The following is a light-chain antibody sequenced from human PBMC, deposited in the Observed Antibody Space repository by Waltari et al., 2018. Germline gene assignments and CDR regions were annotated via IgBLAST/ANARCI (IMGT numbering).Light chain of an antibody. V-gene: IGKV1-39*01. CDR2: GAS. J-gene: IGKJ1*01. CDR1: QSIATY. Sequence: DIQLTQSPSSLSASVGDRVTITCRASQSIATYLNWYQEKPGRAPKLLISGASGLQSEVPSRFSGSGSGTDFTLFISGLQPEDFATYYCQQSFISPWTFGQGTKVEIK. CDR3: QQSFISPWT.